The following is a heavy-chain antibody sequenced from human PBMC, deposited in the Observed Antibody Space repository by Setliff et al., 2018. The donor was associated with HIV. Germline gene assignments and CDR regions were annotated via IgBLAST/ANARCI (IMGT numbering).Heavy chain of an antibody. J-gene: IGHJ4*02. Sequence: ASETLSLTCALSGYSISNGYYWGWIRQPSGKGLEWIGSIYHSGSTFYNPSLRSRVTISVDTSQDQFSLRLTSVTAADTAVYYCAARNSGNPTRHFDYWGQGTLVTSP. CDR2: IYHSGST. CDR1: GYSISNGYY. D-gene: IGHD3-10*01. V-gene: IGHV4-38-2*01. CDR3: AARNSGNPTRHFDY.